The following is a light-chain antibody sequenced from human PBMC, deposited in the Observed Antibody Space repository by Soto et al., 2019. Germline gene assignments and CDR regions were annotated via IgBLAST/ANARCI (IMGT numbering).Light chain of an antibody. CDR3: QQRSIRPLMYT. CDR1: QSVSSN. CDR2: DAS. V-gene: IGKV3-11*01. Sequence: EIVLTQSPATLSLSPGERATLSCRASQSVSSNLAWYQHKPGQPPRLLIYDASTRATGIPARFSGSGSGTDFTLTISSLEPEDVEVYYCQQRSIRPLMYTFGQGTKLEIK. J-gene: IGKJ2*01.